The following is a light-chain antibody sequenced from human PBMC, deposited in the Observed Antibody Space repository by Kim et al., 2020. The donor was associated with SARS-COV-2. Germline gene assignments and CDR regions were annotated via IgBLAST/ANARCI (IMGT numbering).Light chain of an antibody. V-gene: IGKV1-27*01. CDR1: QGISNY. CDR3: QKYNSALWT. J-gene: IGKJ1*01. CDR2: AAS. Sequence: ASVGDRVTITCRASQGISNYLALYQQKPGKVPKLLIYAASTLQSGVPSRFSGSGSGTDFTLTISSLQPEDVATYYCQKYNSALWTFGQGTKVYIK.